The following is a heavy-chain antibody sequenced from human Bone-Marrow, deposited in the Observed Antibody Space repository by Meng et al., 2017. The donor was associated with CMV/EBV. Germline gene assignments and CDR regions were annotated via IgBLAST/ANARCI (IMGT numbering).Heavy chain of an antibody. J-gene: IGHJ4*02. CDR3: ARVEDSSSWYRALDY. D-gene: IGHD6-13*01. CDR2: IFNDGSKI. V-gene: IGHV3-30-3*01. Sequence: SCKASGYTFTGYYMHWVRQAPGKGLEWVALIFNDGSKIYYADSVKGRFTISRDNSRDTLYLQMDSLRAEDTAVYYCARVEDSSSWYRALDYWGQGTLVTVSS. CDR1: GYTFTGYY.